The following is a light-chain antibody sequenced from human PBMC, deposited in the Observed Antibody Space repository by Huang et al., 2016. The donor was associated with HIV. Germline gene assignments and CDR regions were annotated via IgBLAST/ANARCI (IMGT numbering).Light chain of an antibody. CDR1: QSTSGY. CDR3: QQSYRTPYT. Sequence: DIQMTQSPSSLSASVADTVTIACRASQSTSGYLNWDQQKPGTAPKLLIVATSSLQSGVPSRFSGSGSGSDFTLTISSLQPDDFATYFCQQSYRTPYTFGQGTKVEI. CDR2: ATS. J-gene: IGKJ2*01. V-gene: IGKV1-39*01.